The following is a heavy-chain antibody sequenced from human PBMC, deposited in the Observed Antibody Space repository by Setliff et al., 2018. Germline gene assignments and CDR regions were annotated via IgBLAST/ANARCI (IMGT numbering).Heavy chain of an antibody. CDR3: ARAHIKNWFDP. J-gene: IGHJ5*02. V-gene: IGHV4-61*09. CDR2: IYTSGST. CDR1: GGSISSSSYY. Sequence: LSLTCTVSGGSISSSSYYWGWIRQPPGKGLEWIGHIYTSGSTNYNPSLKSRVTISVDTSKNQFSLKLSSVTAADTAVYYCARAHIKNWFDPWGQGTLVTVSS.